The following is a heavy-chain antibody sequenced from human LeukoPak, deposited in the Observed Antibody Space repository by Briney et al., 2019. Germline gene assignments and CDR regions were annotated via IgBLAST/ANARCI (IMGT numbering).Heavy chain of an antibody. J-gene: IGHJ4*02. CDR3: AKQSSTDFDY. CDR2: INHSGST. V-gene: IGHV4-34*01. CDR1: GGSFSGYY. D-gene: IGHD1-1*01. Sequence: SETLSLTCAVYGGSFSGYYWSWIRQPPGKGLEWIGEINHSGSTNYNPSLKSRVTISVDTSKNQFSLKLSSVTAAETAVYYCAKQSSTDFDYWGQGTLVTVSS.